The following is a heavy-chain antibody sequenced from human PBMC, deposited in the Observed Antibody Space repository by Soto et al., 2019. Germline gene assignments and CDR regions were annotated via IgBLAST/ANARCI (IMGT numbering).Heavy chain of an antibody. J-gene: IGHJ5*02. Sequence: GASVKVSCKASGYTFTSYGISWVRQAPGQGLEWMGWISAYNGNTNYAQKLQGRVTMTTDTSTSTAYMELRSLRSDDTAVYYCARDMRITMIVVVITPWSPWFDPWGQGTLVTVSS. CDR2: ISAYNGNT. V-gene: IGHV1-18*01. CDR1: GYTFTSYG. D-gene: IGHD3-22*01. CDR3: ARDMRITMIVVVITPWSPWFDP.